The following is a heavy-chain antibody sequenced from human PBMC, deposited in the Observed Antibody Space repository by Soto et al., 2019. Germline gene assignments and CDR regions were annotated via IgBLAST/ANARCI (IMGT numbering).Heavy chain of an antibody. CDR1: GVTFSSYA. Sequence: ASVKVSCKASGVTFSSYAISWVRQAPGQGLEWMGGIIPIFGTANYAQKFQGRVTITADESTSTAYMELSSLRSEDTAVYYCARDMTPSMIVVVITAAPRYYYGMDVWGQGTTVTVSS. V-gene: IGHV1-69*13. D-gene: IGHD3-22*01. CDR2: IIPIFGTA. CDR3: ARDMTPSMIVVVITAAPRYYYGMDV. J-gene: IGHJ6*02.